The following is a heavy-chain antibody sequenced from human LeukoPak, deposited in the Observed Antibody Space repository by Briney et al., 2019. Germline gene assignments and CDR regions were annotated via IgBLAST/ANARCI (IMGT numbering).Heavy chain of an antibody. CDR2: IIPIFGTA. CDR3: ARSVGSWDPFDY. CDR1: GYTFTGYY. V-gene: IGHV1-69*13. J-gene: IGHJ4*02. D-gene: IGHD6-13*01. Sequence: SVKVSCKASGYTFTGYYMHWVRQAPGQGLEWMGGIIPIFGTANYAQKFQGRVTITADESTSTAYMELSSLRSEDTAVYYCARSVGSWDPFDYWGQGTLVTVSS.